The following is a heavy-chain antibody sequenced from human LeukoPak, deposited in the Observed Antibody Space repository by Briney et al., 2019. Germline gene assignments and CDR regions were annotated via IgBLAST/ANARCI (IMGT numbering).Heavy chain of an antibody. CDR3: ARALPSPLYSGSYADAFDI. CDR1: GFTFNSYS. D-gene: IGHD1-26*01. V-gene: IGHV3-21*01. CDR2: ISSSNTYI. Sequence: GGSLRLSCAASGFTFNSYSMSWVRQAPGKGLEWVSSISSSNTYIYYADSVKGRFTISRDNAKNSLYLQMNSLRAEDTAVYYCARALPSPLYSGSYADAFDIWGQGTTVTVSS. J-gene: IGHJ3*02.